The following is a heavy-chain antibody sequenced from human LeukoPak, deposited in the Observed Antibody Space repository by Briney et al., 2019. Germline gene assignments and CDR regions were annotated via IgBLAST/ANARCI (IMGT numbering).Heavy chain of an antibody. CDR1: GYSISQSFY. CDR2: VYHSGST. CDR3: ARVFSVHNDRSLFDY. D-gene: IGHD3-22*01. Sequence: PSETLSLTCFVSGYSISQSFYWGWIRQPPGKRLEWIGNVYHSGSTYYNPSLKSRVTISIGTSKNQFSLNLTSVTAADTAVYYCARVFSVHNDRSLFDYWGQGTLVTVSS. V-gene: IGHV4-38-2*02. J-gene: IGHJ4*02.